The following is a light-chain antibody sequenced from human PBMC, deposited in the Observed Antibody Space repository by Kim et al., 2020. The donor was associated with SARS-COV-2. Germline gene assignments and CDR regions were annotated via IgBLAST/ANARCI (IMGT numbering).Light chain of an antibody. J-gene: IGLJ1*01. CDR1: ALPEKQ. V-gene: IGLV3-25*03. CDR2: KDS. Sequence: SYELTQPPSVSVSPGQTARITCSGDALPEKQTYWYQQKSGQAPLLLIYKDSERPSGIPGRFSGSSSGTTVTLTISGVQAEDDADYYCHSADGRGTYVFGT. CDR3: HSADGRGTYV.